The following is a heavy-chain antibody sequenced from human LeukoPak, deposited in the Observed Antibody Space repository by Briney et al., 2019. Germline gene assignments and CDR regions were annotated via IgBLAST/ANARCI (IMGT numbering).Heavy chain of an antibody. CDR3: ARSETTIVATPRDIIYFDH. J-gene: IGHJ4*02. Sequence: TGGSLRLSCEASGFIFKNYAMSWVRQAPGKGLEWISFISATGTNTSYADSVKGRSTISRDNSKNTLYLQMDSLRAEDSAVYSCARSETTIVATPRDIIYFDHWGQGTLATVSS. CDR1: GFIFKNYA. CDR2: ISATGTNT. D-gene: IGHD5-12*01. V-gene: IGHV3-23*01.